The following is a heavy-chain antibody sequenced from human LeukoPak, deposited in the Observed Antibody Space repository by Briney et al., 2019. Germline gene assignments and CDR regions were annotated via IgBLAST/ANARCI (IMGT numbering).Heavy chain of an antibody. CDR3: ARRRSDISGDYFDY. Sequence: KPSETLSLTCTVSGGSISSSGYYWGWIRQPPGKGLEWIGIIYYSGTTYYNPSLKSRVTISIDTSKNQFSLKLSSVTAADTAVYYCARRRSDISGDYFDYWGQGTLVTVSS. D-gene: IGHD3-9*01. J-gene: IGHJ4*02. V-gene: IGHV4-39*07. CDR2: IYYSGTT. CDR1: GGSISSSGYY.